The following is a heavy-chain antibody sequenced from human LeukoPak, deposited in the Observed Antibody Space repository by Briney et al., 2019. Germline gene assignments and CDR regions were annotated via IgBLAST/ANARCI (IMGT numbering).Heavy chain of an antibody. D-gene: IGHD2-2*01. Sequence: GGSLRLSCAASGFTFSSYAMGWVRQAPGKGLEWVSAISGSGGSTYYADSVKGRFTISRDNSKNTLYLQMNSLRAEDTAVYYCAKSAACSSTSCAMGDAFDIWGQGTMVTVSS. CDR1: GFTFSSYA. CDR2: ISGSGGST. CDR3: AKSAACSSTSCAMGDAFDI. V-gene: IGHV3-23*01. J-gene: IGHJ3*02.